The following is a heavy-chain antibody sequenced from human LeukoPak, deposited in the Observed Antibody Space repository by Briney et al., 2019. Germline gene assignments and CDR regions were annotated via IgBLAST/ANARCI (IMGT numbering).Heavy chain of an antibody. CDR3: ARRDSTSYASNWFDP. V-gene: IGHV4-34*01. D-gene: IGHD2-2*01. CDR1: GGSFSGYY. CDR2: INHSGST. J-gene: IGHJ5*02. Sequence: SETLSLTCAVYGGSFSGYYRSWIRQPPGKGLEWIGEINHSGSTNYNPSLKSRVTISVDTSKNQFSLKLSSVTAADTAVYYCARRDSTSYASNWFDPWGQGTLVTVSS.